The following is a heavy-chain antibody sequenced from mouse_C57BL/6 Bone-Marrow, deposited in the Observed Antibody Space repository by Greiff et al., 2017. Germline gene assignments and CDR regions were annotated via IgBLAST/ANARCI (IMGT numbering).Heavy chain of an antibody. V-gene: IGHV14-4*01. Sequence: VQLKESGAELVRPGASVKLSCTASGFNITDDYMHWVKQRPEQGLEWIGWIYPENGDTEYASKFQGKATITADTSSDTAYLQLSSLTSEDTAVYYCTTLQLSPLFDYWGQGTTLTVSS. J-gene: IGHJ2*01. CDR1: GFNITDDY. D-gene: IGHD3-2*02. CDR2: IYPENGDT. CDR3: TTLQLSPLFDY.